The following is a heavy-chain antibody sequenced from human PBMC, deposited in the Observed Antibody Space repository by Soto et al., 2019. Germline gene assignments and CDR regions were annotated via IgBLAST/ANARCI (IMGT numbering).Heavy chain of an antibody. D-gene: IGHD1-1*01. V-gene: IGHV1-2*02. CDR1: GYTFTSYY. CDR3: ARRAETNGWNGFGADKYYFDF. CDR2: INPITGGT. J-gene: IGHJ4*02. Sequence: ASVKVSCKASGYTFTSYYIHWVRQAPGQGLEWMGWINPITGGTNYAPKFQGRVTMTRDTSITTAYMELSRLRSDDTAVYYCARRAETNGWNGFGADKYYFDFWGQGTLVTVSS.